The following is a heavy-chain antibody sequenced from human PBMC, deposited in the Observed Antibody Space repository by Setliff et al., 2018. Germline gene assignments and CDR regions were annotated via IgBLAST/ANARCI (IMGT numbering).Heavy chain of an antibody. CDR1: GFTLSTYW. Sequence: PGGSLRLSCSASGFTLSTYWMSWVRQAPGKGLEWVSIISTSSSTIYYADSVKGRFTISRDNAKNTVYLQMNSLGAEDTAIYYCARVRQGDGNYYMDVWGKGTTVTVSS. V-gene: IGHV3-48*04. J-gene: IGHJ6*03. D-gene: IGHD1-1*01. CDR2: ISTSSSTI. CDR3: ARVRQGDGNYYMDV.